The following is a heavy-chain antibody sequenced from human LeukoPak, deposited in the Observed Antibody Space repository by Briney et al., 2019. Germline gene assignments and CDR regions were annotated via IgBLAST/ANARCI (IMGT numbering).Heavy chain of an antibody. D-gene: IGHD6-13*01. CDR2: INHSGST. CDR1: GGSISSSSYY. V-gene: IGHV4-39*07. Sequence: PSETLSLTCTVSGGSISSSSYYWGWIRQPPGKGLEWIGEINHSGSTNYNPSLKSRVTISVDTSKNQFSLKLSSVTAADTAVYYCARRYSSSPFDYWGQGTLVTVSS. CDR3: ARRYSSSPFDY. J-gene: IGHJ4*02.